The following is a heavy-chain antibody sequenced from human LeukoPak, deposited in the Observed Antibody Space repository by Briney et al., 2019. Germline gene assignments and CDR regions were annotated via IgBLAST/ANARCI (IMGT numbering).Heavy chain of an antibody. CDR1: GFTFSSYG. J-gene: IGHJ3*02. V-gene: IGHV3-23*01. CDR2: INGRGGNT. D-gene: IGHD4-17*01. CDR3: AKSYGDYVSGAFDI. Sequence: GGSLRLSCAASGFTFSSYGMPWVRQAPGHGLAWVSAINGRGGNTYYADSVKGRFTISRDNSKNTLSVQMDSLSAEDTAVYYCAKSYGDYVSGAFDIWGQGTMVTVSS.